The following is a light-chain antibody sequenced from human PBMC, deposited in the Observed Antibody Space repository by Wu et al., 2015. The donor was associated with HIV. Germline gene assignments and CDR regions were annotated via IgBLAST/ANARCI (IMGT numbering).Light chain of an antibody. CDR1: QSVSSSY. CDR2: GAS. J-gene: IGKJ1*01. Sequence: EIVLTQSPGTLSLSPGERATLSCRASQSVSSSYLAWYQQKPGQAPRLLIYGASSRATGIPDRFSGSGSGTDFTLTISRLEPEDFAVYYCKQYDSSPRTFGRRDQGGTQT. V-gene: IGKV3-20*01. CDR3: KQYDSSPRT.